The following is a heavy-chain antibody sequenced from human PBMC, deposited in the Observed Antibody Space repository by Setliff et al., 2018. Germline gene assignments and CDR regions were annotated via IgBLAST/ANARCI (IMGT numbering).Heavy chain of an antibody. CDR2: ISPYNGDT. V-gene: IGHV1-18*01. CDR1: GYFFNTFG. J-gene: IGHJ6*03. Sequence: ASVKVSCKASGYFFNTFGISWVRRAPGQGLEWIGWISPYNGDTKYAQKLQGTVTMTTDTSTSTAYVEVRSLRSDDTALYYCARSPPNRGVGQGHHMDVWGKGTTVTVSS. D-gene: IGHD3-10*01. CDR3: ARSPPNRGVGQGHHMDV.